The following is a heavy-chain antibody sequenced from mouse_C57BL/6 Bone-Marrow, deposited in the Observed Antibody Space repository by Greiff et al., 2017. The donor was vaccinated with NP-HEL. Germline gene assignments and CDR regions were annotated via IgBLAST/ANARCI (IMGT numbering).Heavy chain of an antibody. Sequence: EVQLQESGPGLVKPSQSLSLTCSVTGYSITSGYYWNWIRQFPGNKLEWMGYISYDGSNNYNPSLKNRISITRDTSKNQFFLKLNSVTTEDTATYYCAIISGYFDYWGQGTTLTVSS. J-gene: IGHJ2*01. CDR3: AIISGYFDY. CDR1: GYSITSGYY. CDR2: ISYDGSN. V-gene: IGHV3-6*01. D-gene: IGHD3-1*01.